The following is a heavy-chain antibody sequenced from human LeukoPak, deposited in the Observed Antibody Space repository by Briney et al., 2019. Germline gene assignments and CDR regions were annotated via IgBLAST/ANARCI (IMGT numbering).Heavy chain of an antibody. D-gene: IGHD2/OR15-2a*01. CDR3: ARDLRTFYWYFDY. Sequence: GGSLRLSCAASGFTFSSYGMHWVRQAPGKGLEWVAVISYDGSNKYYADSVKGRFIISRDNSKNTLYLQMNSLRAEDTAVYYCARDLRTFYWYFDYWGQGTLVTVSS. V-gene: IGHV3-30*03. J-gene: IGHJ4*02. CDR1: GFTFSSYG. CDR2: ISYDGSNK.